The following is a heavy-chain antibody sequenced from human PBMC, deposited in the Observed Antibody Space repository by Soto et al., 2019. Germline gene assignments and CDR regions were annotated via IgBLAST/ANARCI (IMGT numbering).Heavy chain of an antibody. CDR3: ARDHSGSYYYYGMDV. J-gene: IGHJ6*02. D-gene: IGHD1-26*01. Sequence: EVQLVESGGGLIQPGGSLRLSCAASGFTVSSNCMSWVRQAPGKGLEWVSVIYSGGSTYYADSVKGRFTISRDNSKNTLYLQMNSLRAEDTAVYYCARDHSGSYYYYGMDVWGQGTTVTVSS. CDR1: GFTVSSNC. CDR2: IYSGGST. V-gene: IGHV3-53*01.